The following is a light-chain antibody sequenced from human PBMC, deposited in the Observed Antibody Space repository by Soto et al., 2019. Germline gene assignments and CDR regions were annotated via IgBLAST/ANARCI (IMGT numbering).Light chain of an antibody. J-gene: IGLJ1*01. CDR1: SSDVGGYNY. CDR3: SSYTSSRTPYV. Sequence: QSALTQPASVSGSPGQSITISCTGTSSDVGGYNYVSWYQQHPGKAPKRMIYDVSNRPSGVSNRSSGSKSGNTASLAISGLQAEDEADYYGSSYTSSRTPYVFGTGTKLTVL. V-gene: IGLV2-14*01. CDR2: DVS.